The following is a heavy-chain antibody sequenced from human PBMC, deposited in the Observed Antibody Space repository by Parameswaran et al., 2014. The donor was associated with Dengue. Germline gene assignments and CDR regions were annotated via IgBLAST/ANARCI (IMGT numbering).Heavy chain of an antibody. CDR2: ITRSGGSI. CDR3: ARDSRAFDS. CDR1: GFTFSSYN. Sequence: GESLKISCVASGFTFSSYNMNWVRQAPGKGPEWVSHITRSGGSIFYADSVKGRFTISRDDAKNSLSLQMDSLRDEDTAVYYCARDSRAFDSWGQGTLVTVSS. J-gene: IGHJ4*02. V-gene: IGHV3-48*02.